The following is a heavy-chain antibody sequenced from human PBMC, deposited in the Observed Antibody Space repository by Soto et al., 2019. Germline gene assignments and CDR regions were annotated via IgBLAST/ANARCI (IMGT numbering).Heavy chain of an antibody. CDR1: GYSFAIHW. CDR2: IYPEDSDT. J-gene: IGHJ4*02. CDR3: ARYSGSYWHYLDF. Sequence: GESLKISCKGSGYSFAIHWVAWVRQMPEKGLEWIGTIYPEDSDTKYSPAFRGQVTISADTSVSTAYLQWRSLEATDSAIYYCARYSGSYWHYLDFWGQGTLVTVSS. V-gene: IGHV5-51*01. D-gene: IGHD1-26*01.